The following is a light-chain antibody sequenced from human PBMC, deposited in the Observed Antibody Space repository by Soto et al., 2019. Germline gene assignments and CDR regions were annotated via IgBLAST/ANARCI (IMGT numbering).Light chain of an antibody. CDR1: SSNIGSNY. CDR2: SHS. V-gene: IGLV1-44*01. CDR3: AAWDDSLNGYV. Sequence: QSVLTQPPSASGTPGQRVTISCSGSSSNIGSNYVYWYQQLPGTAPKLLIYSHSQRPSGVPDRFSGSKSGTSAFLAISGLQSDDEADYYCAAWDDSLNGYVFGSGTKVTVL. J-gene: IGLJ1*01.